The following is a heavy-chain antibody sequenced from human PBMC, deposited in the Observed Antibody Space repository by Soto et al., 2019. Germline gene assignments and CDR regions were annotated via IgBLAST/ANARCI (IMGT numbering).Heavy chain of an antibody. J-gene: IGHJ5*02. CDR3: ARHGRYCSSTSCYGWFDP. CDR2: IDPSDSYT. Sequence: GESLKISCKGSGYSFTSYWISWVRQMPGKGPEWMGRIDPSDSYTNYSPSFQGHVTISADKSISTAYLQWSSLKASDTAMYYCARHGRYCSSTSCYGWFDPWGQGTLVTVSS. CDR1: GYSFTSYW. V-gene: IGHV5-10-1*01. D-gene: IGHD2-2*01.